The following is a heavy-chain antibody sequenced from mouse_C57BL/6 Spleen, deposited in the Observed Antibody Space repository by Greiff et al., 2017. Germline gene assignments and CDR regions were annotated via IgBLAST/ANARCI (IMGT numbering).Heavy chain of an antibody. J-gene: IGHJ2*01. CDR1: GFTFSDYG. D-gene: IGHD2-1*01. V-gene: IGHV5-17*01. CDR3: ARIYRNYFDY. Sequence: EVKLVESGGGLVKPGGSLKLSCAASGFTFSDYGMHWVRQAPEKGLEWVAYISSASSTIYYADTVKGRFTISRDNANNTLFLQMTSLRSEDTAMYYCARIYRNYFDYWGQGTTLTVSS. CDR2: ISSASSTI.